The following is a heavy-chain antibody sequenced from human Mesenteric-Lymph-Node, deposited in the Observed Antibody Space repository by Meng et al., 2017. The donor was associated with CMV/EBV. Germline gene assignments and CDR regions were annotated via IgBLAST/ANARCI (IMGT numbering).Heavy chain of an antibody. Sequence: ASAKVSCKAAGYTFTSYEINWVRQAAGQGLEWMAWMKPNNGDTDYAQTFQGRVALTRDTSINTAYLQLNSLKFEDTAVYYCARGPMTHYHPTDYWGQGTLVTVSS. V-gene: IGHV1-8*01. CDR2: MKPNNGDT. CDR1: GYTFTSYE. D-gene: IGHD3-10*01. J-gene: IGHJ4*02. CDR3: ARGPMTHYHPTDY.